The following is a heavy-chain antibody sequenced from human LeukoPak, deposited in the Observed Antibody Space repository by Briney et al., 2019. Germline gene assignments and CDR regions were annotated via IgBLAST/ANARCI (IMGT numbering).Heavy chain of an antibody. Sequence: SETLSLTCAVSGYSISSGYYWGWIRHPPGKGLEWIGSIYHSGGTYYNPSLKSRVTISVDTSKNQFSLKLSSVTAADTAVYYCATPSGYCSGGSCYSVTGAFDIWGQGTMVTVSS. J-gene: IGHJ3*02. CDR2: IYHSGGT. V-gene: IGHV4-38-2*01. CDR3: ATPSGYCSGGSCYSVTGAFDI. CDR1: GYSISSGYY. D-gene: IGHD2-15*01.